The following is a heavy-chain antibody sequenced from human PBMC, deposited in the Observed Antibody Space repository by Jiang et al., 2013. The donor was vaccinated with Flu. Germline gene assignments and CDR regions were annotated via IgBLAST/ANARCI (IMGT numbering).Heavy chain of an antibody. V-gene: IGHV2-70*04. CDR3: ARTLGSGWVDP. Sequence: SLTTRGMRMIWIRQSPGKALEWLARIDWDDHKFYRTSLTTRLTISKDTSKNQVVLRMTNMDPMDTGTYYCARTLGSGWVDPWGQGSLVTVSS. J-gene: IGHJ5*02. CDR1: SLTTRGMR. D-gene: IGHD6-25*01. CDR2: IDWDDHK.